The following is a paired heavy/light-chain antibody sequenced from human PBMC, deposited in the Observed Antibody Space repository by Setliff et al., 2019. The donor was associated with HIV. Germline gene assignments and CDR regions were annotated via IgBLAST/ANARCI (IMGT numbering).Heavy chain of an antibody. D-gene: IGHD6-19*01. J-gene: IGHJ4*02. CDR1: NGSINNYY. V-gene: IGHV4-59*08. CDR2: IYSSGST. Sequence: QVQLQESGPGLVKPSETLSLTCTVSNGSINNYYWSWIRQPPGKGLEWIAYIYSSGSTNYNPSLKSRVTISLDTPKNQFSLKLSSVTAADTAIYYCARHQTSPAYSSGWYRVGAFDYWGQGTLITVSS. CDR3: ARHQTSPAYSSGWYRVGAFDY.
Light chain of an antibody. J-gene: IGKJ1*01. V-gene: IGKV3-11*01. Sequence: EIVLTQSPATLSLSPGERATLSCRASQSVSSFLAWYQQKPGQAPRLLIYDASNRATGIPARFSGSGSGTDFTLTISSLEPEDFAIYYCHQRTNWPTFGRGTKVEIK. CDR3: HQRTNWPT. CDR1: QSVSSF. CDR2: DAS.